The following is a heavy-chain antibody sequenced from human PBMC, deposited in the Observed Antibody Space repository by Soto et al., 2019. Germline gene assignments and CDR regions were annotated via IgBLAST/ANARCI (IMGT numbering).Heavy chain of an antibody. CDR3: ARHSLALRKNNWFDP. D-gene: IGHD3-3*02. V-gene: IGHV4-39*01. CDR2: IFYLGSS. Sequence: SETLSLTCTVSGDSIISSDFYRGWVRQPPGKGLEWIGSIFYLGSSYYNPSLKSRVTMSVDTSKNQFSLRLRSVTAADTALYFCARHSLALRKNNWFDPWGQGIMVTVSS. CDR1: GDSIISSDFY. J-gene: IGHJ5*02.